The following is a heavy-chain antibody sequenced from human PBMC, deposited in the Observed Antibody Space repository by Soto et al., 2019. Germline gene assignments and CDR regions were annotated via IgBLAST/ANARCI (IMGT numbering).Heavy chain of an antibody. CDR2: IYYSGST. Sequence: SETLSLTCTVSGGSISSYYWSWIRQPPGKGLEWIGYIYYSGSTNYNPSLKSRVTISVDTSKNQFSLKLSSVTAADTAVYYCARTRTRGYAFDIWGQGTMVTVSS. CDR1: GGSISSYY. J-gene: IGHJ3*02. V-gene: IGHV4-59*01. D-gene: IGHD1-1*01. CDR3: ARTRTRGYAFDI.